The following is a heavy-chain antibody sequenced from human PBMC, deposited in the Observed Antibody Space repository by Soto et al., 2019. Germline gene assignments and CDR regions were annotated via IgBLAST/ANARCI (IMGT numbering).Heavy chain of an antibody. V-gene: IGHV4-59*01. CDR1: GGTISSYY. Sequence: FEMLSLTCTVAGGTISSYYWSWIRQPPGKGLEWIGYIYYSGSTNYNPSLKSRVTISVDTSKNQFSLKLSSVTAADTAVYYCARDRRDPHMDVWGKGTTVTVSS. J-gene: IGHJ6*03. CDR2: IYYSGST. CDR3: ARDRRDPHMDV.